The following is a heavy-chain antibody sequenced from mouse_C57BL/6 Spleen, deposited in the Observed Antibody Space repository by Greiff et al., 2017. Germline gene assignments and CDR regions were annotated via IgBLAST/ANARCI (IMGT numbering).Heavy chain of an antibody. V-gene: IGHV1-18*01. Sequence: EVQLQESGPELVKPGASVKIPCKASGYTFTDYNMDWVKQSHGKSLEWIGDINPNNGGTIYNQKFKGKATLTVDKSSSTAYMELRSLTSEDTAVYYCARRLYSNYGYWYFDVWGTGTTVTVSS. CDR2: INPNNGGT. CDR1: GYTFTDYN. CDR3: ARRLYSNYGYWYFDV. D-gene: IGHD2-5*01. J-gene: IGHJ1*03.